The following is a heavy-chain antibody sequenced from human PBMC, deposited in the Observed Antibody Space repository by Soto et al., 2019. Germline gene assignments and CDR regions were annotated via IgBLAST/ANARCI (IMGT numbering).Heavy chain of an antibody. D-gene: IGHD3-3*01. CDR1: GYNFAGYW. V-gene: IGHV5-51*01. CDR3: ARGGVSTRTFDY. CDR2: IYPSDSDT. Sequence: GESLKISCKGSGYNFAGYWIAWVRQMPGKGLELMGIIYPSDSDTRYRPSFQGRVTISADKSISSAYLQWSSLRASDTAMYYCARGGVSTRTFDYWGQGTPVTVSS. J-gene: IGHJ4*02.